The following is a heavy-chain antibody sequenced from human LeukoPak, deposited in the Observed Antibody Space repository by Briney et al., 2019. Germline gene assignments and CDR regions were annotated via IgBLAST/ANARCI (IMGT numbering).Heavy chain of an antibody. CDR2: INPSGGST. D-gene: IGHD4-23*01. CDR1: GYTFTSYY. J-gene: IGHJ4*02. V-gene: IGHV1-46*01. Sequence: GASVKVSCKASGYTFTSYYMHWVRQAPGQGLEWMGIINPSGGSTSYAQKFQGRVTMTRDTSTSTVYTELSSLRSEDTAVYYCARATVVTLFDYWGQGTLVTVSS. CDR3: ARATVVTLFDY.